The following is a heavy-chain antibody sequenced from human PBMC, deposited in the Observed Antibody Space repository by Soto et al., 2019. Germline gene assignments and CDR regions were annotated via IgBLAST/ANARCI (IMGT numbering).Heavy chain of an antibody. CDR2: ISGSGGST. J-gene: IGHJ6*02. CDR3: GRSSTRLYGMDV. V-gene: IGHV3-23*01. CDR1: GFTFSSYA. D-gene: IGHD2-2*01. Sequence: EVQLLESGGGLVQPGGSLRLSCAASGFTFSSYAMSWVRQAPGKGLEWVSAISGSGGSTYYADSVKGRFTISRDNSKNTLYLQMNSLRAEDTAVYYCGRSSTRLYGMDVWGQGTTVTVSS.